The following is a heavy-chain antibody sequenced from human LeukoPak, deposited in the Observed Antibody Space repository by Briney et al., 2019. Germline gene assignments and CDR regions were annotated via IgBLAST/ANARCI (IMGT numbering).Heavy chain of an antibody. CDR1: GCTFSSYC. Sequence: GGSLRLSCAASGCTFSSYCMSWVRQAPGKGLEWVANINQDGSEKYYVDSVKGRFTISRDNAKNSLYLQMNSLRAGHTAVYHCVSECQAGFHPWGQGTLVTVSS. D-gene: IGHD5/OR15-5a*01. J-gene: IGHJ5*02. CDR3: VSECQAGFHP. CDR2: INQDGSEK. V-gene: IGHV3-7*01.